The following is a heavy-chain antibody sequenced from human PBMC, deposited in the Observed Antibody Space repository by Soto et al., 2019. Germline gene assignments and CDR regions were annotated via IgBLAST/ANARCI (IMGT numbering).Heavy chain of an antibody. CDR3: ATSFRYFDN. J-gene: IGHJ4*02. CDR2: ISGRGTNT. CDR1: GSISTTTP. V-gene: IGHV3-23*01. Sequence: EVQLLESGGGLVQPRGSLRLSCAASGSISTTTPLSWVRQAPGKGLEWVSTISGRGTNTYYADSVKGRFIISRDNLKNTVNLQMNGLGVEDTAIYYCATSFRYFDNWGQGTRVTVSS.